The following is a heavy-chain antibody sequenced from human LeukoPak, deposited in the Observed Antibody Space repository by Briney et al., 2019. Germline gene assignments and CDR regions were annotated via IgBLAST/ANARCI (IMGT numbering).Heavy chain of an antibody. CDR2: ISISTSTI. CDR3: ARSFGQLSSSYFDY. CDR1: GFTFSSHS. V-gene: IGHV3-48*04. D-gene: IGHD3-10*01. Sequence: GGSLRLSCAASGFTFSSHSMHWVRQAPGKGLEWISYISISTSTIYYADSVKGRFTISRDNAKNSLYLQMNSLRAEDTAVYYCARSFGQLSSSYFDYWGQGTLVTVSS. J-gene: IGHJ4*02.